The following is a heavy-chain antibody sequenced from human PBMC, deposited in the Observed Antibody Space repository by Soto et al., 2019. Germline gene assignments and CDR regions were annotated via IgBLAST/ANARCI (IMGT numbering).Heavy chain of an antibody. D-gene: IGHD3-22*01. J-gene: IGHJ4*02. CDR1: GYTFTSYA. V-gene: IGHV1-3*01. CDR2: INAGNGNT. Sequence: ASVKVSCKASGYTFTSYAMHWVRQAPGQRLEWMGWINAGNGNTKYSQKFQGRVTITRDTSASTAYMELSSLRVEDSAIYYCARDETPYIHPCLYDSQQPCYYDSHDYWGQGALVTVSS. CDR3: ARDETPYIHPCLYDSQQPCYYDSHDY.